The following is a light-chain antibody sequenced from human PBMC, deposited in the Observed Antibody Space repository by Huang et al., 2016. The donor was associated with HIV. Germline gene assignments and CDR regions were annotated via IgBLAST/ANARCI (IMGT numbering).Light chain of an antibody. CDR3: QQVHCSPYT. CDR1: QSISGW. J-gene: IGKJ2*01. V-gene: IGKV1-5*03. CDR2: EAS. Sequence: DIQMTQSPSTLSASVGDRVTITCRASQSISGWLAWYQQKPGKAPKLLIYEASKLQSGVPSRFSGSGSATQYTLTISSLQPDDFATYYCQQVHCSPYTFGRGTKLEIK.